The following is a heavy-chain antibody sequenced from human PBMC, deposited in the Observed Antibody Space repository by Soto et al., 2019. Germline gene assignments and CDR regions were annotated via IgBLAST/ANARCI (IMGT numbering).Heavy chain of an antibody. V-gene: IGHV4-34*01. CDR3: AIVATSYDY. Sequence: QVQLQQWGAGLLKPSETLSLTCAVYGGSFSGYYWSLIRQPPGKGLEWIGKINHSGSTNYNPSLTSRVTISVDTTKNQFSLKPSSVTAADTAVYYCAIVATSYDYWGQGTLVTVSS. CDR2: INHSGST. J-gene: IGHJ4*02. D-gene: IGHD5-12*01. CDR1: GGSFSGYY.